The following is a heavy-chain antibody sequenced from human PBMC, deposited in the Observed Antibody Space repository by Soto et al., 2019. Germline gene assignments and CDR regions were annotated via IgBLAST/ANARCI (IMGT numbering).Heavy chain of an antibody. J-gene: IGHJ4*02. V-gene: IGHV3-11*01. CDR3: AREYSSGWYASDY. CDR1: VFTFSDYY. Sequence: PGGSLRLSCAASVFTFSDYYMTWIRQAPGKGLEWVSYISNSGSTIYYADSVKGRFTISRDNAKNSLYLHMNSLRVEDTAVYYCAREYSSGWYASDYWGQGTLVTVSS. CDR2: ISNSGSTI. D-gene: IGHD6-19*01.